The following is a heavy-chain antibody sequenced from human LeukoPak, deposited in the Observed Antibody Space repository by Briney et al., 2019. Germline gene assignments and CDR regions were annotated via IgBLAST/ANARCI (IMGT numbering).Heavy chain of an antibody. J-gene: IGHJ4*02. V-gene: IGHV3-21*01. D-gene: IGHD5-24*01. CDR3: ARDSERRDGFSLYFFDY. CDR2: ISSGSTYR. Sequence: GGSLRLSCTASGFTFNSYAMNWVRQAPGKGLEWVSSISSGSTYRYYADSVKGRFTISRDNAENSLFLQMDSLRAEDTALYYCARDSERRDGFSLYFFDYWGRGPPVTVSS. CDR1: GFTFNSYA.